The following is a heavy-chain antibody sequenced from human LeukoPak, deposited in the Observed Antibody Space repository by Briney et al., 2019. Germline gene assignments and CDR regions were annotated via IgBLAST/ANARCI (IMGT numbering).Heavy chain of an antibody. CDR2: MSYDGTHK. CDR1: GFTFSNYG. J-gene: IGHJ4*02. CDR3: AKDFGYGDCSDY. Sequence: GGSLRLSCAASGFTFSNYGLHWVRQAPGKGLEWVAFMSYDGTHKYYSDSVRGRFTISRDNSKNTLLLQMNSLRSEDTAVYFCAKDFGYGDCSDYWGQGTLVTVSS. D-gene: IGHD4-17*01. V-gene: IGHV3-30*18.